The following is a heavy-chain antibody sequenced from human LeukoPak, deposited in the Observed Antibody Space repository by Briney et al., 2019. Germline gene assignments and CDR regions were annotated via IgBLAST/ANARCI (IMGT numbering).Heavy chain of an antibody. J-gene: IGHJ4*02. Sequence: ASVKVACKASGYTFSNYDINWVRQAAGQGPEWMGWMNPNSGDTDYVEKFRGRVTMTRNTATNTAYMELSSLRSDDTAVYYCARSGFGGDVYFDYWGQGALVTASS. V-gene: IGHV1-8*01. CDR3: ARSGFGGDVYFDY. CDR2: MNPNSGDT. D-gene: IGHD2-21*01. CDR1: GYTFSNYD.